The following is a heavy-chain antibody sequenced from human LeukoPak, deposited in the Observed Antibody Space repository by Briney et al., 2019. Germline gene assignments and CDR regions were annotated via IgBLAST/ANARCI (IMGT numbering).Heavy chain of an antibody. D-gene: IGHD1-26*01. J-gene: IGHJ3*02. Sequence: ASVKVSCKASGYTFTSYYMHWVRQAPGQGLEWMGIINPSGGSTSYAQKFQGRVTMTRDTSTSTVYMELSSLRSEDTAVYYCARGMNSGSYFKGKDAFDIWGQGTMVTVSS. CDR2: INPSGGST. CDR1: GYTFTSYY. CDR3: ARGMNSGSYFKGKDAFDI. V-gene: IGHV1-46*01.